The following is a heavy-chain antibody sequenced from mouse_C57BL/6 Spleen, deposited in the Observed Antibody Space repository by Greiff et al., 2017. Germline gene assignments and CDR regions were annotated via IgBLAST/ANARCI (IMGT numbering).Heavy chain of an antibody. CDR3: ARGTYYFDY. V-gene: IGHV1-66*01. CDR2: IYPGSGNT. D-gene: IGHD3-3*01. Sequence: VMLVESGPELVKPGASVKISCKASGYSFTSYYIHWVKQRPGQGLEWIGWIYPGSGNTKYNEKFKGKATLTADTSSSTAYMQLSSLTSEDSAVYYCARGTYYFDYWGQGTTLTVSS. J-gene: IGHJ2*01. CDR1: GYSFTSYY.